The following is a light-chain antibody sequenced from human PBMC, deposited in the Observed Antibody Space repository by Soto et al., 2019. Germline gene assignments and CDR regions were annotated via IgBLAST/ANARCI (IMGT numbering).Light chain of an antibody. CDR2: DAS. V-gene: IGKV1-33*01. CDR1: LDITNY. CDR3: QQYDRLPFT. Sequence: DIQMTQSPSSPSASVGDRVTITCQASLDITNYLNWYQQKPGKAPKLLIYDASNLETGVPSRFSGSGSGTDFTFTISNLQPEDIATYYCQQYDRLPFTFGPGTKVDIK. J-gene: IGKJ3*01.